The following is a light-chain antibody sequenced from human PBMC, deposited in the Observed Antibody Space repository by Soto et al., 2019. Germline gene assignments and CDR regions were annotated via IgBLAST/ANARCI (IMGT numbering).Light chain of an antibody. J-gene: IGKJ4*01. Sequence: DIQMTQSPSTLSASVGDRVTITCRASQSISSWLAWYQQKPGKAPKLLIYDASSLESGVPSRFRGSGSGTEFTLTITSLQHEDFATYYCLQDYTYPLTFGGGTKADIK. CDR2: DAS. CDR3: LQDYTYPLT. CDR1: QSISSW. V-gene: IGKV1-5*01.